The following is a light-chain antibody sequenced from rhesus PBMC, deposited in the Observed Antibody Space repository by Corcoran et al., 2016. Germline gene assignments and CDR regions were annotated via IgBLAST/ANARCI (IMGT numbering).Light chain of an antibody. Sequence: DIQMTQSPSSLSASVGDKVTITCRASQGISTWLAWYQQQPGKALQLLIYKASSLQIGVPPRFRGNGSGTEFTFTISSLQPENFATYYYQQCNPPPWTFSQGTRVEIK. J-gene: IGKJ1*01. CDR3: QQCNPPPWT. CDR1: QGISTW. CDR2: KAS. V-gene: IGKV1-21*01.